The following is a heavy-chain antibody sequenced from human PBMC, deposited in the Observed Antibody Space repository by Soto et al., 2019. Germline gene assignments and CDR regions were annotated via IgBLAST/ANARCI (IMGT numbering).Heavy chain of an antibody. CDR3: ARDGYSYGFGGDY. V-gene: IGHV4-61*01. Sequence: QVQLQESGPGLVKPSETLSLTCTVSGGSVSSGSYYWSWIRQPPGKGLEWIGYIYYSGSTNYNPSLKSRVTISVDTSKNQFSLKLSSVTAADTAVYYCARDGYSYGFGGDYWGQGTLVTVSS. J-gene: IGHJ4*02. CDR2: IYYSGST. D-gene: IGHD5-18*01. CDR1: GGSVSSGSYY.